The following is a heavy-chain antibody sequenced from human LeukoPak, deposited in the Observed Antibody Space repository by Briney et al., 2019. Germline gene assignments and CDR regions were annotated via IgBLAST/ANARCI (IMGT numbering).Heavy chain of an antibody. D-gene: IGHD7-27*01. CDR1: GFTFSSYW. J-gene: IGHJ4*02. CDR2: IKQDGSEK. CDR3: ARDKMTGDSYFDY. Sequence: GGSLRLSCAASGFTFSSYWMSWVRQAPGKGLEWVAHIKQDGSEKNYVDSVRGRFTISRDNAKNSLLLQMDGLRAEDAAVYYCARDKMTGDSYFDYWGQGTLVTVSS. V-gene: IGHV3-7*01.